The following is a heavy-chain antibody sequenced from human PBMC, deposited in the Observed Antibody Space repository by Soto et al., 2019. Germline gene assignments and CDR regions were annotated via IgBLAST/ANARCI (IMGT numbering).Heavy chain of an antibody. V-gene: IGHV1-24*01. CDR3: TTYHSDYNFDH. CDR2: FDPDEAET. D-gene: IGHD4-4*01. J-gene: IGHJ5*02. Sequence: QVQLVQSGAEVKKPGASVKVSCKVSGYTLNEVAMHWVRQAPGKGLEWLGGFDPDEAETIYAQHCQGRVTMTEATYTDTVYMELRSLRSTDTALYFCTTYHSDYNFDHWGQGTLVTVSS. CDR1: GYTLNEVA.